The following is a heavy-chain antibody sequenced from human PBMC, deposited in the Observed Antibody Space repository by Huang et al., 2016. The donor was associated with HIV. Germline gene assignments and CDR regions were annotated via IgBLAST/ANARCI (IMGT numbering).Heavy chain of an antibody. Sequence: QVHLVQSGAEVKKPGASVKVSCKASGYTFTNYDINWVRQAPGRGLVWMGLMNPNTGNTGVAQSFQGRVTMTRKTSITTAYMELTSLTSEDTAVYYCARSAYGDLDYWGLGTLVIVSS. J-gene: IGHJ4*02. CDR3: ARSAYGDLDY. D-gene: IGHD4-17*01. V-gene: IGHV1-8*02. CDR1: GYTFTNYD. CDR2: MNPNTGNT.